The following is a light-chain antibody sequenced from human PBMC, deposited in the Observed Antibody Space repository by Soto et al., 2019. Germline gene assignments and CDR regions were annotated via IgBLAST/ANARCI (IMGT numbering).Light chain of an antibody. CDR3: SSYAGSGTLVV. J-gene: IGLJ2*01. CDR1: NSDVGGYKY. V-gene: IGLV2-14*01. CDR2: DVS. Sequence: QSALTQPASVSGSPGQSITISCTGTNSDVGGYKYVSWYQQHPGRAPKLMIYDVSNRASGVSNRFSGSKSGNTASLTISGLQAEDEADYYCSSYAGSGTLVVFGGGTKVTVL.